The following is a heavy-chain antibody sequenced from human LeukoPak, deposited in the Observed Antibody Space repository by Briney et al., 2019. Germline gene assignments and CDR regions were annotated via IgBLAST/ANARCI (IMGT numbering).Heavy chain of an antibody. J-gene: IGHJ3*02. D-gene: IGHD2-21*01. CDR1: SFSFSSYA. V-gene: IGHV3-23*01. CDR3: AKEMAVGGADAFDI. CDR2: INNSGGTT. Sequence: GGSLRLSCAASSFSFSSYAMSWVRQARGKGLEWVSTINNSGGTTYYADSVKGRFTISRDNSKNTLYMQMNSLRAEDTALYYCAKEMAVGGADAFDIWGQGTMVTVSS.